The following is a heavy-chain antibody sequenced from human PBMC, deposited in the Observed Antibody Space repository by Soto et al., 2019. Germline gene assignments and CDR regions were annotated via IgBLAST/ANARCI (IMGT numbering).Heavy chain of an antibody. CDR3: TRVAGLYYYDSSRGVDY. D-gene: IGHD3-22*01. CDR2: IRSKAYGGTT. CDR1: VFTFGDYA. J-gene: IGHJ4*02. V-gene: IGHV3-49*04. Sequence: PGGSLRLSCTASVFTFGDYAMSWVRQAPGKGLEWVGFIRSKAYGGTTEYAASVKGRFTISRDDSKSIAYLQMNSLKTEDTAVYYCTRVAGLYYYDSSRGVDYWGQGTLVTVSS.